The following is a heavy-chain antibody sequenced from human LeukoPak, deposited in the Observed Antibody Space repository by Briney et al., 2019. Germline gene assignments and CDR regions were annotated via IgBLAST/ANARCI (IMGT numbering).Heavy chain of an antibody. J-gene: IGHJ4*02. Sequence: SETLSLTCTVSGGSISSGSYYWNWIRQPAGKGLEWIGRIYTSGSTNYNPSLKSRVTISVDTSKNQFSLKLSSVTAADTAVYYCARAPYCSGGSCYPLGYYFDYWGQGTLVTVSS. V-gene: IGHV4-61*02. CDR3: ARAPYCSGGSCYPLGYYFDY. CDR1: GGSISSGSYY. CDR2: IYTSGST. D-gene: IGHD2-15*01.